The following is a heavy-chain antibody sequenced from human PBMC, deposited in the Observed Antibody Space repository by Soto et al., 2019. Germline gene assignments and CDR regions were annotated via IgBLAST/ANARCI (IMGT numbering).Heavy chain of an antibody. D-gene: IGHD3-22*01. CDR2: MYYSGTT. CDR1: GGSISSSSYY. J-gene: IGHJ4*02. CDR3: ARLGPYDSTGYYLPFDY. Sequence: SETLSLTCTVYGGSISSSSYYWGWIRQPPGKGLEWIRTMYYSGTTYYNPSLKSRVTISVDTSRNQFFLKLTSVTAADTAVYYCARLGPYDSTGYYLPFDYWGQGALVTVSS. V-gene: IGHV4-39*01.